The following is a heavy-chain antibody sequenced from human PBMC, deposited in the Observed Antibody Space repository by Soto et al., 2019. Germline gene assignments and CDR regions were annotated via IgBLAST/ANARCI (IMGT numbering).Heavy chain of an antibody. J-gene: IGHJ4*02. V-gene: IGHV3-30-3*01. CDR2: ISSDGNSK. D-gene: IGHD1-26*01. Sequence: QAHLVESGGGVVQPGRSLTLSCAVSGFTFSSHYMHWVRQAPGKGLEWVALISSDGNSKYYEDSVKGRFTTSRDNSKNTMYLKMNSLRVEDTAVYYCARDDEGGSDCDLGYWGQGALVTVSS. CDR3: ARDDEGGSDCDLGY. CDR1: GFTFSSHY.